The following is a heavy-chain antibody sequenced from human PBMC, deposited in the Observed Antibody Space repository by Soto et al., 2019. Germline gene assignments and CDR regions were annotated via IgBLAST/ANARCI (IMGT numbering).Heavy chain of an antibody. J-gene: IGHJ4*02. CDR3: ARRYGYSFDY. D-gene: IGHD1-1*01. Sequence: SETLSLTCTVSGGSISSYYWSWIRQPPGKGLEWIGYIYYSRSTNYNPSLKSRVTISVDTSKNQFSLKLSSVTAADTAVYYCARRYGYSFDYWGQGTLVTVSS. CDR1: GGSISSYY. V-gene: IGHV4-59*08. CDR2: IYYSRST.